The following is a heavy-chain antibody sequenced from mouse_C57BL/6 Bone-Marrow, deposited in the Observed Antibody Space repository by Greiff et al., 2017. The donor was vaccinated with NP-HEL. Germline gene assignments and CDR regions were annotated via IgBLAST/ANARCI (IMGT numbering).Heavy chain of an antibody. CDR1: GFNIKDDY. D-gene: IGHD2-3*01. V-gene: IGHV14-4*01. CDR2: IDPENGDT. J-gene: IGHJ4*01. CDR3: TTGLLNYAMDY. Sequence: EGKRQESGGEWGRKGASVKLSCTASGFNIKDDYMHWVKQRPEQGLEWIGWIDPENGDTEYASKFQGKATITADTSSNTAYLQLSSLTSEDTAVYYCTTGLLNYAMDYWGQGTSVTVSS.